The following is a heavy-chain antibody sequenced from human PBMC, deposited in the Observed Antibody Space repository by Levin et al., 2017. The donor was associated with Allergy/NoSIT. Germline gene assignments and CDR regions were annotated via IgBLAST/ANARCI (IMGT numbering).Heavy chain of an antibody. CDR3: ASRTYRD. Sequence: GSLRLSCTVSGGFISGSTYYWGWIRQPPGKGLEWIGSTYHDGSTYYNPSLKSRITVSVDTSRNQFSLKVRSVTATDTAVYYCASRTYRDWGQGTLVTVSS. CDR2: TYHDGST. J-gene: IGHJ4*02. V-gene: IGHV4-39*01. CDR1: GGFISGSTYY. D-gene: IGHD2-21*01.